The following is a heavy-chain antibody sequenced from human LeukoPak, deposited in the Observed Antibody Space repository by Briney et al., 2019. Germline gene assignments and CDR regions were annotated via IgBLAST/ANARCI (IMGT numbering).Heavy chain of an antibody. CDR2: IRDSGAST. V-gene: IGHV3-23*01. J-gene: IGHJ4*02. CDR3: AKALSYSGYDYYFGS. D-gene: IGHD5-12*01. CDR1: GFTFLTYA. Sequence: GGSLRLSCAASGFTFLTYAMSWVRQAPGKGLQWVSVIRDSGASTYYADSVKGRFTISRDNSKNTLYLQMNSLRAGDTALYYCAKALSYSGYDYYFGSWGEGTLVTVSS.